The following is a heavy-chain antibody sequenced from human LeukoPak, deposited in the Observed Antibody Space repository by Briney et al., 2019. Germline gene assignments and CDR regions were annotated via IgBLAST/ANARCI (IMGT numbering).Heavy chain of an antibody. CDR1: GFPLSSNN. Sequence: GRSLRLTCAASGFPLSSNNMNWVRQAPGKGLEWVASISSSSTYIYYADSLKGRFTISRDNAKNSLYLQMNNLRVDDTAVYYCASPRYCSGGYCYGDLDIWGQGTMVTASS. CDR2: ISSSSTYI. D-gene: IGHD2-15*01. CDR3: ASPRYCSGGYCYGDLDI. J-gene: IGHJ3*02. V-gene: IGHV3-21*01.